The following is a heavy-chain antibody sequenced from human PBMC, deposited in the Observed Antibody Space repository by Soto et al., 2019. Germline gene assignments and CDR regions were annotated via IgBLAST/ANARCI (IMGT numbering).Heavy chain of an antibody. V-gene: IGHV3-30-3*01. CDR1: GFTFSSYA. J-gene: IGHJ1*01. D-gene: IGHD6-19*01. CDR3: ARGREQWLVSGYFQH. Sequence: GGSLRLSCAASGFTFSSYAMHWVRQAPGKGLEWVAVISYDGSNKYYADSVKGRFTISRDNSKNTLYLQMNSLRAEDTAVYYCARGREQWLVSGYFQHWGQGTLVTVSS. CDR2: ISYDGSNK.